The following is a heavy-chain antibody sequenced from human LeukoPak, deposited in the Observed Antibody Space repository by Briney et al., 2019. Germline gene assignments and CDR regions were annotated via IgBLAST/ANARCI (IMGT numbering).Heavy chain of an antibody. J-gene: IGHJ6*03. V-gene: IGHV1-69*05. CDR2: IIPIFCTA. D-gene: IGHD3-22*01. CDR3: ARTARASYYDSSGSPNYYYYMDV. Sequence: SVTVSCMASGCTFSSYAMSWVGQAPGQGLEWMGGIIPIFCTANYAQKFQGRVTITTDESTSTAYTELSSLRSEDTAVYYCARTARASYYDSSGSPNYYYYMDVWGKGTTVTVSS. CDR1: GCTFSSYA.